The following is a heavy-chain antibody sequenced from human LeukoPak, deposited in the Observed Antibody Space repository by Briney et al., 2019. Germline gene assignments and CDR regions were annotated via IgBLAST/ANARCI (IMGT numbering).Heavy chain of an antibody. CDR3: AKQDYDSSGYYGSSYAFDI. D-gene: IGHD3-22*01. J-gene: IGHJ3*02. CDR2: IYSGGST. V-gene: IGHV3-53*01. Sequence: SGGSLRLSCAASGFTVSSKYMSWVRQAPGKGLEWVSVIYSGGSTYYADSVKGRFTISRDNSKNTLYLQMNSLRAEDTAVYYCAKQDYDSSGYYGSSYAFDIWGQGTMVTVSS. CDR1: GFTVSSKY.